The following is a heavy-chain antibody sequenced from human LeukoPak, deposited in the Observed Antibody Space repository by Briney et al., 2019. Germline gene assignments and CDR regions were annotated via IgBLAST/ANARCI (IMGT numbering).Heavy chain of an antibody. V-gene: IGHV4-30-4*08. Sequence: SGTLCLSCAVSGCSVSSGDFYWSWIRQPPGKGLVWFGFIYFSGSPYYNLSLKCRVTISVETYKHQFSVKLCSVTAADLAVYYGARVGRYGGYVSYCCGRGTLVTVSS. CDR3: ARVGRYGGYVSYC. J-gene: IGHJ4*02. D-gene: IGHD5-12*01. CDR2: IYFSGSP. CDR1: GCSVSSGDFY.